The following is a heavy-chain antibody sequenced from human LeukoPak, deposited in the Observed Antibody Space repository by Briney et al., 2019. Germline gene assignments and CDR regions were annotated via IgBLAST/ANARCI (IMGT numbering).Heavy chain of an antibody. D-gene: IGHD2-2*01. V-gene: IGHV3-49*04. CDR2: IRSKAYGGTT. CDR3: TRGRLNYIVVVPAAHDAFDI. CDR1: GFTFGDYA. Sequence: PGGSLRLSCTASGFTFGDYAMSWVRQAPGKGLEWVGFIRSKAYGGTTEYAASVKGRFTISRDDSKSIAYLQMNSLKTEDTAVYYRTRGRLNYIVVVPAAHDAFDIWGQGTMVTVSS. J-gene: IGHJ3*02.